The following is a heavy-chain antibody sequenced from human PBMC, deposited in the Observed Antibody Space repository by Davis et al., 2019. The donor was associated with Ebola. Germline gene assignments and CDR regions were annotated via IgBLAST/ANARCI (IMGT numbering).Heavy chain of an antibody. D-gene: IGHD5-18*01. CDR2: MNPNSGNT. CDR3: ARGFRYSYGHPRPTDV. CDR1: GYTFTSYD. J-gene: IGHJ6*02. Sequence: ASVKVSCKASGYTFTSYDINWVRQATGQGFEWMGWMNPNSGNTGYAQKFQVRVTMTRNTSISTAYMELSSLRSEDTAVYYCARGFRYSYGHPRPTDVWCQGTTVTVSS. V-gene: IGHV1-8*01.